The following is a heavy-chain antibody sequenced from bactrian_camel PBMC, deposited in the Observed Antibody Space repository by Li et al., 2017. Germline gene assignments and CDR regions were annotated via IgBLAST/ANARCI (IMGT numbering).Heavy chain of an antibody. CDR3: AADKSPCSRIPIYWVREDQYKY. V-gene: IGHV3S31*01. J-gene: IGHJ4*01. Sequence: VQLVESGGGLVQPGGSPRLSCAASGFTFSNSAMSWVRQAPGKGLEWVSGINSGGGRTYYADSVKGRFTISKDKANNTLYLQMNSLEPEDTAKYYCAADKSPCSRIPIYWVREDQYKYWGQGTQVTVS. D-gene: IGHD3*01. CDR1: GFTFSNSA. CDR2: INSGGGRT.